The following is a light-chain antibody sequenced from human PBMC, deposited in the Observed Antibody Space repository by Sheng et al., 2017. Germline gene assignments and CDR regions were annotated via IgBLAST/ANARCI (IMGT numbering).Light chain of an antibody. CDR1: QGIRNY. CDR2: AAS. Sequence: DIQMTQSPSSLSASVGDTVTITCRASQGIRNYLAWYQQKPGKVPKLLIYAASTLQSGVSSRFSGSRSGTDFTLTITSLQPDDFATYYCQQYNSYSSFGQGTKVEIK. J-gene: IGKJ1*01. V-gene: IGKV1-27*01. CDR3: QQYNSYSS.